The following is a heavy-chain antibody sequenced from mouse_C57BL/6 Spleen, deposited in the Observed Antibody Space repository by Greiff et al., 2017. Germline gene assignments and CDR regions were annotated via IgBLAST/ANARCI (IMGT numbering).Heavy chain of an antibody. V-gene: IGHV1-15*01. CDR2: IDPETGGT. CDR1: GYTFTDYE. CDR3: TSQNYLFAY. J-gene: IGHJ3*01. D-gene: IGHD2-1*01. Sequence: VQLQQSGAELVRPGASVTLSCKASGYTFTDYEMHWVKQTPVHGLEWIGAIDPETGGTAYNQKFKGKALLTADKSSSTAYMELRSLTSEDSAVYYCTSQNYLFAYWGQGTLVTVSA.